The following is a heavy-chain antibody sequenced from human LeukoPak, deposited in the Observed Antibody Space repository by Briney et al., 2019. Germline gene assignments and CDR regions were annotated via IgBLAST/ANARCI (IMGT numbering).Heavy chain of an antibody. CDR3: VCYYDSSGPH. J-gene: IGHJ4*02. CDR2: IIPIFGTA. D-gene: IGHD3-22*01. CDR1: GGTFSSYA. Sequence: SVKVSCXASGGTFSSYAISWVRQAPGQGLEWMGGIIPIFGTANYAQKFQGRVTITADESTSTAYMELSSLRSEDTAVYYCVCYYDSSGPHWGQGTLVTVSS. V-gene: IGHV1-69*13.